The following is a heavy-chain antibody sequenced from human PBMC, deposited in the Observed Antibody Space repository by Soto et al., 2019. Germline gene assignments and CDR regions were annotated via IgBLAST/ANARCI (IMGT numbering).Heavy chain of an antibody. V-gene: IGHV1-8*01. D-gene: IGHD2-2*01. Sequence: ASVKVSCKASGYTFTSYDINWVRQATGQGLEWIGWMNPNSGNTGYAQKFQGRVTMTRNTSISTAYMELSSLRSEDTAVYYCAREGRIVVVPAVEDAFDIWGQGTMVTVSS. J-gene: IGHJ3*02. CDR3: AREGRIVVVPAVEDAFDI. CDR1: GYTFTSYD. CDR2: MNPNSGNT.